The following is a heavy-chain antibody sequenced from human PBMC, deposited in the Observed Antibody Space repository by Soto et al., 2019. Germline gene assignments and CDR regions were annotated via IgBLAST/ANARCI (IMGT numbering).Heavy chain of an antibody. CDR3: AARSGATRGHDYREV. D-gene: IGHD5-12*01. V-gene: IGHV1-58*01. CDR1: GFTFSNSA. CDR2: IVVGSGNT. Sequence: QMQLVQSGPEVKEPGTSVKVSCKASGFTFSNSAVQWVRQARGERLEWIGWIVVGSGNTNYAQKLQERVTIIRDMSTSTAYMELSSLRSEDTAVYYCAARSGATRGHDYREVWGEGTTVTVSS. J-gene: IGHJ6*03.